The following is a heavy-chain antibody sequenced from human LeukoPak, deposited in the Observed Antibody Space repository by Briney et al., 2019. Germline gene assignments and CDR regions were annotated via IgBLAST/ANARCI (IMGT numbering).Heavy chain of an antibody. Sequence: SVKVSCKASGGTFSSYAISWVRQAPGQGLEWMGGIIPIFGTANYAQKFQGRVTITADESTSTAYMELSSLKSEDTAVYYCATGMLTYYYYYYMDVWGKGTTVTVSS. CDR3: ATGMLTYYYYYYMDV. CDR2: IIPIFGTA. V-gene: IGHV1-69*01. CDR1: GGTFSSYA. J-gene: IGHJ6*03. D-gene: IGHD2-8*01.